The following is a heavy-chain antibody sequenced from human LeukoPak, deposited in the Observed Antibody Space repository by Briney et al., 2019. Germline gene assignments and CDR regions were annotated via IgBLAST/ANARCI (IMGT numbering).Heavy chain of an antibody. CDR1: GFTFSSYS. CDR3: ARDQVWFGEWPDAFDI. V-gene: IGHV3-21*01. Sequence: GGSLRLSCAASGFTFSSYSMNWVRQAPGKGLAWVSPISSSSSYIYYADSVKGRFTISRDNAKNSLYLQMNSLRAEDTAVYYCARDQVWFGEWPDAFDIWGQGTMVTVSS. D-gene: IGHD3-10*01. J-gene: IGHJ3*02. CDR2: ISSSSSYI.